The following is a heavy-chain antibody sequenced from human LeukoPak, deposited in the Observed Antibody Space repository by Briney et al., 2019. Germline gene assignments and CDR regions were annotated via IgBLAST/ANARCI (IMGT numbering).Heavy chain of an antibody. Sequence: SETLSLTCNVYGGSISRYYWSWFRQPPGKGLEWIGYIYYSGSTNYNPSLKSRLTMAVDTSKNQIFLKLTSVTAADTAVYYCARESGFWTFDPWGQGALVTVSS. V-gene: IGHV4-4*08. CDR2: IYYSGST. J-gene: IGHJ5*02. CDR1: GGSISRYY. D-gene: IGHD3/OR15-3a*01. CDR3: ARESGFWTFDP.